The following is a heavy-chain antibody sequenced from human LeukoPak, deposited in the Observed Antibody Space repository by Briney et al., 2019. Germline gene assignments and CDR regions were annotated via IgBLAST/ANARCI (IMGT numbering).Heavy chain of an antibody. Sequence: VVSYDGSNKYYADSVKGRFTISRDNSKNTLYLQMNSLRVEDTAVYYCAKQHGDYQYYFDYWGQGTLVTVSS. J-gene: IGHJ4*02. CDR3: AKQHGDYQYYFDY. D-gene: IGHD4-17*01. CDR2: VSYDGSNK. V-gene: IGHV3-30*18.